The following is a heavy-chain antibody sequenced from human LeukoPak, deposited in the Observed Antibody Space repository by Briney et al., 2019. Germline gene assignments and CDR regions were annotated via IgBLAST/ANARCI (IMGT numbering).Heavy chain of an antibody. CDR3: ASGGSGGYDY. D-gene: IGHD6-19*01. V-gene: IGHV1-69*05. J-gene: IGHJ4*02. CDR1: GGTFSSYA. CDR2: IIPIFGTA. Sequence: SVKVSCKASGGTFSSYAISWVRQAPGQGLEWMGRIIPIFGTANYAQKFQGRVTITTDESTSAAYMELSSLRSEDTAVYYCASGGSGGYDYWGQGTLVTVSS.